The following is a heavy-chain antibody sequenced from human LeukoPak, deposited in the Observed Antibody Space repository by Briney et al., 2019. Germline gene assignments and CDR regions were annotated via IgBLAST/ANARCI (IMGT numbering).Heavy chain of an antibody. CDR2: ITSSDRT. V-gene: IGHV3-23*01. D-gene: IGHD4-17*01. Sequence: GGSLRLSCAASGFTLSSYAVAWVRQAPGKGLEWVSSITSSDRTYYADSVKGRFTISRDNSKNTLYMEMTSLRAEDTAVYYCAKGDYGDCYWGQGTLVTVSS. CDR1: GFTLSSYA. CDR3: AKGDYGDCY. J-gene: IGHJ4*02.